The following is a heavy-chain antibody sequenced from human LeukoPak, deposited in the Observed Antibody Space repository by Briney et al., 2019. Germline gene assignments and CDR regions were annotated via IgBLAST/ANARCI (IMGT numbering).Heavy chain of an antibody. CDR2: LNNDGNST. J-gene: IGHJ4*02. CDR3: SRDYYSQSYY. CDR1: GFTFSNYW. Sequence: GGSLRLSCAASGFTFSNYWMQWVRQAPGEGVVWISRLNNDGNSTAYADSVRGRFTISRDNAKNTLYLQMNSLSPEDTAVYYCSRDYYSQSYYWGQGTLVTVSS. V-gene: IGHV3-74*01. D-gene: IGHD3-10*01.